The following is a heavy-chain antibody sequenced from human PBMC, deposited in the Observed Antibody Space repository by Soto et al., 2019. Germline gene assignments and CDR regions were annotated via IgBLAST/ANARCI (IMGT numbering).Heavy chain of an antibody. D-gene: IGHD5-12*01. V-gene: IGHV1-8*01. J-gene: IGHJ3*02. Sequence: ASVKVSCKASGYTFTSYDINWVRQATGQGLEWMGWMNPNSGNTGYAQKFQGRVTMTRNTSISTAYMELSSLRSEDTAVYYCARSYSGYWHDAFDIWGQGTMVTFS. CDR2: MNPNSGNT. CDR1: GYTFTSYD. CDR3: ARSYSGYWHDAFDI.